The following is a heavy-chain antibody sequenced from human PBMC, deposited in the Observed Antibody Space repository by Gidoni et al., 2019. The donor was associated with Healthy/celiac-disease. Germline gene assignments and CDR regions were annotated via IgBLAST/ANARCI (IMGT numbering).Heavy chain of an antibody. CDR3: ARLNSAMAYYYYGMDV. CDR1: GFTFSSYW. CDR2: IKQDGSEK. J-gene: IGHJ6*02. V-gene: IGHV3-7*01. D-gene: IGHD5-18*01. Sequence: EVQLVESGGGLVQPGGSLRLSCAASGFTFSSYWMSWVRQAPGKGLEWVANIKQDGSEKYYVDSVKGRFTISRDNAKNSLYLQMNSLRAEDTAVYYCARLNSAMAYYYYGMDVWGQGTTVTVSS.